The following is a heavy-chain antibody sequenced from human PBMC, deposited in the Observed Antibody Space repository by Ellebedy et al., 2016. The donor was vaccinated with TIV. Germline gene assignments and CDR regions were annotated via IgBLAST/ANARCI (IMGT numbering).Heavy chain of an antibody. CDR1: GFTFSSYW. CDR2: INSDGSST. J-gene: IGHJ4*02. CDR3: AKEWPLTG. V-gene: IGHV3-74*01. Sequence: PGGSLRLSCAASGFTFSSYWMHWVRQAPGKGLVWVSRINSDGSSTSYADSVKGRFTISRDNSKSTLYLQMNSLRTEDTAVYFCAKEWPLTGWGQGTLVTVSS. D-gene: IGHD2-8*01.